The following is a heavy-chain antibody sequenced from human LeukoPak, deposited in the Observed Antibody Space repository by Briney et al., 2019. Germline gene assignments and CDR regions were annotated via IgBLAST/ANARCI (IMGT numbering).Heavy chain of an antibody. CDR1: GFTFGDYA. D-gene: IGHD2-15*01. CDR3: TRGSPYCSGGSCSFTPY. V-gene: IGHV3-49*04. CDR2: IRGKAYRGTT. J-gene: IGHJ4*02. Sequence: GGSLRLSCTTSGFTFGDYAMSVVRQAPGKGLEWVGFIRGKAYRGTTEYAASVKGRFTISRDDSTSIAYLQMSSLKTEDTAVYYCTRGSPYCSGGSCSFTPYWGQGTLVTVSS.